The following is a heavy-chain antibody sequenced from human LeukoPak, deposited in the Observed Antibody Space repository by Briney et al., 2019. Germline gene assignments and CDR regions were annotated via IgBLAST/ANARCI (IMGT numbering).Heavy chain of an antibody. J-gene: IGHJ6*02. CDR2: VFHSGTT. V-gene: IGHV4-39*01. CDR3: VRHTDRIRFAMDV. Sequence: SETLSLTCIVSGGSISGSYSYWGWVRQPPGEGLEWIGNVFHSGTTYYNPSLKSRLTTSVDTSKNLFSMGLSSVTAADTAVYYCVRHTDRIRFAMDVWGQGTTVTVSS. D-gene: IGHD3-22*01. CDR1: GGSISGSYSY.